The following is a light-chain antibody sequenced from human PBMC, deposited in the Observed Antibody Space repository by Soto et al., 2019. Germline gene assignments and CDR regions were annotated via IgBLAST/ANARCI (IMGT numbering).Light chain of an antibody. J-gene: IGKJ1*01. CDR2: WGS. Sequence: DIVMTQSPLSLPVTPGEPASISCRSSQSLLHSNGYNYLDWYLQKPGQSPQLLIYWGSNRASGVPDRFSGSGSGTDFTLKISRVEAEYVVIYYCMQALQTPWTFGQGTKVEIK. CDR1: QSLLHSNGYNY. V-gene: IGKV2-28*01. CDR3: MQALQTPWT.